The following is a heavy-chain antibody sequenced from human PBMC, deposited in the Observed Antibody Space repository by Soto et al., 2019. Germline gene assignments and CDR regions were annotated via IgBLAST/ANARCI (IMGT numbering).Heavy chain of an antibody. V-gene: IGHV4-59*01. D-gene: IGHD7-27*01. Sequence: SETLSLTCTVSGDSMSGYYWTWFRQPPGKGLEWVGYIYYTGSTKYNPSLKSRVTVSLDTSKNQFSLILNSLTAADTAVYYCARITRSPNSGYFDFWGQGALVTVSS. J-gene: IGHJ4*02. CDR3: ARITRSPNSGYFDF. CDR2: IYYTGST. CDR1: GDSMSGYY.